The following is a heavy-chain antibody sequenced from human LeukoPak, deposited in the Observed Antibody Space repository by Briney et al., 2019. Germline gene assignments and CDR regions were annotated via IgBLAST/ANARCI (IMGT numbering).Heavy chain of an antibody. J-gene: IGHJ4*02. CDR1: GFTFTSSA. V-gene: IGHV1-58*01. CDR2: IVVGSGDT. D-gene: IGHD1-1*01. Sequence: GASVKVSCKASGFTFTSSAVQWVRQARGQRLEWIGWIVVGSGDTNYAQKFQERVTITRDMSTSTAYMELSSLRSEDTAVYYCAAAGMERPSQGGTLFDYWGQGTLVTVSS. CDR3: AAAGMERPSQGGTLFDY.